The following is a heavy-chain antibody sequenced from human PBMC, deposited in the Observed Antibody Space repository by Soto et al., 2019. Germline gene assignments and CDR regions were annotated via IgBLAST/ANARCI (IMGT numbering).Heavy chain of an antibody. D-gene: IGHD4-17*01. CDR2: INPSGGST. J-gene: IGHJ4*02. CDR3: ALSAKVTTPFDY. Sequence: GGSGKVCFKASGYPFTSYYMHLVRQAPGQGLEWMGIINPSGGSTSYAQKFQGRVTMTRDTSTSTVYMELSSLRSEDTAVYYCALSAKVTTPFDYWGQGTMVTVSS. V-gene: IGHV1-46*01. CDR1: GYPFTSYY.